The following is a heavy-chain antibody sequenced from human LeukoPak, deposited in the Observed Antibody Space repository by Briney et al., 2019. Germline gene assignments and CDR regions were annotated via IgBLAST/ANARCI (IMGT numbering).Heavy chain of an antibody. CDR1: GFTFSNYA. V-gene: IGHV3-23*01. J-gene: IGHJ4*02. CDR3: AKELGRAADGTSY. D-gene: IGHD6-13*01. CDR2: ITGSGGST. Sequence: GGSLRLSCAASGFTFSNYAMSWVRQAPGKGLEWVSSITGSGGSTDCADSVKSRFTISRDNSKNTLYLQMNSLRAGDTAVYYCAKELGRAADGTSYWGQGTLVTVSS.